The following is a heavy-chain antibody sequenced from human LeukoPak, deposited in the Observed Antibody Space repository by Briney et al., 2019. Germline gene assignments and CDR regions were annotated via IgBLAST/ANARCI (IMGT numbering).Heavy chain of an antibody. D-gene: IGHD6-19*01. CDR2: ISSSSSYI. Sequence: GGSLRLSCAASGFTFSNAWMSWVRQAPGKGLEWVSSISSSSSYIYYADSVKGRFTISRDNAKNSLHLQMNSLRVEDTAVYYCARAPTFSGWFDYWGQGTLVTVSS. CDR1: GFTFSNAW. CDR3: ARAPTFSGWFDY. V-gene: IGHV3-21*01. J-gene: IGHJ4*02.